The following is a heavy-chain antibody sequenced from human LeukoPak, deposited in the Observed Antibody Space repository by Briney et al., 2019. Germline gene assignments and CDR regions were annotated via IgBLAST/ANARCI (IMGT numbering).Heavy chain of an antibody. J-gene: IGHJ4*02. D-gene: IGHD6-13*01. CDR1: GYTFTSYD. CDR2: MNPNSGNT. CDR3: ARDPGPSSSWYPGY. V-gene: IGHV1-8*02. Sequence: ASVKVSCKASGYTFTSYDINWVRQATRQGLEWMGWMNPNSGNTGYAQKLQGRVTMTTDTSTSTAYMELRSLRSDDTAVYYCARDPGPSSSWYPGYWGQGTLVTVSS.